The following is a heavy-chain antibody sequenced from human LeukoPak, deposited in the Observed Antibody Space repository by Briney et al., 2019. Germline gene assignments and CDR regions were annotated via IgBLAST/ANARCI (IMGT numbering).Heavy chain of an antibody. Sequence: SEALSLTCTVSGDSINSLDLWSWVRQPPGKGLEWIGEMYLSGTTHSNPSVKSRVTISIDKSKNQFFLNLSSVTAADTAVYYCAGLVGRYSSGLYYYYFDYWGQGTLVTVSS. J-gene: IGHJ4*02. CDR1: GDSINSLDL. D-gene: IGHD3-22*01. V-gene: IGHV4-4*02. CDR2: MYLSGTT. CDR3: AGLVGRYSSGLYYYYFDY.